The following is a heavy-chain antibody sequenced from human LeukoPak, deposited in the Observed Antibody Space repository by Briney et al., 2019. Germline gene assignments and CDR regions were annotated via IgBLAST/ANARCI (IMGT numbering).Heavy chain of an antibody. J-gene: IGHJ4*02. CDR3: ARSAGSSGWYEGYYFDY. Sequence: GGSLRLSCAASGFTFSRYWMSWARQAPGKGLEWVANIKQDGSEKYYVDSVKGRFTISRDNAKTSLYLQMNSLRAEDTAIYYCARSAGSSGWYEGYYFDYWGQGTLVTVSS. V-gene: IGHV3-7*01. CDR2: IKQDGSEK. D-gene: IGHD6-13*01. CDR1: GFTFSRYW.